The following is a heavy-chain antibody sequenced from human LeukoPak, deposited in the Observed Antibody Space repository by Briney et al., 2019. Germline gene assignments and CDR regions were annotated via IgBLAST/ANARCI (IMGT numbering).Heavy chain of an antibody. Sequence: SETLSLTCTVSGGSISNYYWSWIRRPPGKGLEWIGYINYSGYTNSNPSLKSRVTITVDTSKNQFSLKLSSVTAADTAVYYCAREVVRGYSGYDTETFDYWGQGTLVTVSS. CDR1: GGSISNYY. J-gene: IGHJ4*02. CDR3: AREVVRGYSGYDTETFDY. CDR2: INYSGYT. V-gene: IGHV4-59*01. D-gene: IGHD5-12*01.